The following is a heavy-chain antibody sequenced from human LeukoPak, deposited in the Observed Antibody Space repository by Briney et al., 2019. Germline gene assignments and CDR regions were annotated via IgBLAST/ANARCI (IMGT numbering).Heavy chain of an antibody. CDR2: IIPIFGTA. CDR1: GGTFSSYA. CDR3: ARSYGYSYGHFDY. J-gene: IGHJ4*02. Sequence: ASVKVSCTASGGTFSSYAISWVRQAPGQGLEWMGGIIPIFGTANYAQKFQGRVTITADESTSTAYMELSSLRSEDTAVYYCARSYGYSYGHFDYWGQGTLVTVSS. D-gene: IGHD5-18*01. V-gene: IGHV1-69*13.